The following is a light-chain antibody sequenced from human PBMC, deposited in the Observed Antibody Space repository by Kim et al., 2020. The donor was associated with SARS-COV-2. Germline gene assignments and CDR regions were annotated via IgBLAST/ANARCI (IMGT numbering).Light chain of an antibody. Sequence: ASVGDRVTITCRASQNIRSHIDWYQQKPGKAPKLLIYAASSLHSGVPSRFSGSASGTDFTLTISSLQPEDFATYYCQQNYNTPRTFGQGTKVDIK. CDR1: QNIRSH. CDR3: QQNYNTPRT. CDR2: AAS. J-gene: IGKJ1*01. V-gene: IGKV1-39*01.